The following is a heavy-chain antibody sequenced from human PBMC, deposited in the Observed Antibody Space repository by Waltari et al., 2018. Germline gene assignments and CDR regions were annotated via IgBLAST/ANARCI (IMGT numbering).Heavy chain of an antibody. J-gene: IGHJ3*01. D-gene: IGHD6-6*01. V-gene: IGHV1-18*01. CDR2: IRTYNGNR. Sequence: QAQLVQSGAEVKKPGASVRVSCKTSGYTFSSYGITWVRQVSGQGLEWLGWIRTYNGNRNYSQKMHGRLSMTTEADTTTAYMDLRSLRSDDTAMYYCVRGGPWKLVQGNAFDYWGQGTMITVSP. CDR3: VRGGPWKLVQGNAFDY. CDR1: GYTFSSYG.